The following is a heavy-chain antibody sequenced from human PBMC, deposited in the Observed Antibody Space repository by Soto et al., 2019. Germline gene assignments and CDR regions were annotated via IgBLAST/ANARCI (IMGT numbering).Heavy chain of an antibody. CDR2: IWYDGSNK. CDR3: ARGTRRGAMVHYYYYGMDV. V-gene: IGHV3-33*01. Sequence: QVQLVESGGGVVQPGRSLRLSCAASGFTFSSYGMHWVHQAPGKGLEWVAVIWYDGSNKYYADSVKGRFTISRDNSKNTLYLQMNSLRAEDTAVYYCARGTRRGAMVHYYYYGMDVWGQGTTVTVSS. J-gene: IGHJ6*02. D-gene: IGHD5-18*01. CDR1: GFTFSSYG.